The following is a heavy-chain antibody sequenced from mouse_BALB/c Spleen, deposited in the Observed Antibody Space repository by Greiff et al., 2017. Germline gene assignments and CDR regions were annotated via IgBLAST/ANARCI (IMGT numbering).Heavy chain of an antibody. V-gene: IGHV1-7*01. CDR1: GYTFTSYW. CDR2: INPSTGYT. Sequence: QVQLQQSGAELAKPGASVKMSCKASGYTFTSYWMHWVKQRPGKGLEWIGYINPSTGYTEYNQKFKDKATLTADKSSSTAYMQLSSLTSEDSAVYYCAIDWYEAYWGQGTLVTVSA. J-gene: IGHJ3*01. D-gene: IGHD2-14*01. CDR3: AIDWYEAY.